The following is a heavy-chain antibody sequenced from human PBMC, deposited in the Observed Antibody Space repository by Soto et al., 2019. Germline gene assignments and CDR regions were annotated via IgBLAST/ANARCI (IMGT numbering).Heavy chain of an antibody. Sequence: GGSLRLSCAASGFTFDDYAMHWVRQAPGKGLEWVSGISWSSDSRGYADSVKGRFTISRDNAKNSLYLQMNSLRDEDTALYYCAKGITIFGGFDYWGQGTLVTVPS. CDR2: ISWSSDSR. CDR3: AKGITIFGGFDY. J-gene: IGHJ4*02. D-gene: IGHD3-3*01. V-gene: IGHV3-9*01. CDR1: GFTFDDYA.